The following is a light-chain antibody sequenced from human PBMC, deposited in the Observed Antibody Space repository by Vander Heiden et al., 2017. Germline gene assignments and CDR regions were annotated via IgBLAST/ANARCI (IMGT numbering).Light chain of an antibody. CDR2: KAS. J-gene: IGKJ1*01. CDR1: QSISTW. CDR3: QQYNTYPWT. Sequence: DIQMTQSPSALSASVGDRVTITCRASQSISTWLAWYQQKPGKAPKLLIYKASILESGVPSRCSGSGSGTEFTLTITRLQSDDFATYHCQQYNTYPWTFGQGTKVEIK. V-gene: IGKV1-5*03.